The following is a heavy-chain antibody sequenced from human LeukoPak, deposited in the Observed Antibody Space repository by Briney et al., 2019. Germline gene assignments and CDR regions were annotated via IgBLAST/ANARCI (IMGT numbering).Heavy chain of an antibody. J-gene: IGHJ4*02. V-gene: IGHV3-11*04. CDR2: ISNSGSTI. Sequence: LSLTCTVSGGSISSYYWSWIRQPPGKGLEWVSYISNSGSTIYYADSVKGRFTISRDNAKNSLYLQMDSLRAEDTAVYYCARIYSGYGLDYWGQGTLVTVSS. CDR3: ARIYSGYGLDY. D-gene: IGHD5-12*01. CDR1: GGSISSYY.